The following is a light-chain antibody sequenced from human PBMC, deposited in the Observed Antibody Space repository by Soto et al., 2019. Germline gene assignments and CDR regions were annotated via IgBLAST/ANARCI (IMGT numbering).Light chain of an antibody. CDR1: QSISSW. J-gene: IGKJ1*01. Sequence: DIQMTQSPSTLSASVGDRVNITCRASQSISSWLAWYQQKPGKAPKLLIYDASSLESGVPSRFSGSGSGTEFTLTISSLQPDDFATYYCQQYNSQGTFGQGTKVEIK. CDR2: DAS. CDR3: QQYNSQGT. V-gene: IGKV1-5*01.